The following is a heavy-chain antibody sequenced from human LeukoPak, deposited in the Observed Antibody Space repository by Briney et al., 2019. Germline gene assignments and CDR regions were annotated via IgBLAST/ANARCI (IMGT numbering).Heavy chain of an antibody. CDR3: ARARYYYDSSGYYSLTLDY. J-gene: IGHJ4*02. V-gene: IGHV3-30*02. D-gene: IGHD3-22*01. Sequence: GGSLRLSCAASGFTFSSYDMHWVRQAPGKGLEWVAFMWYDGSSKYYADSVKGRFTISRDNSKNTLYLQMNSLRAEDTAVYYCARARYYYDSSGYYSLTLDYWGQGTLVTVSS. CDR2: MWYDGSSK. CDR1: GFTFSSYD.